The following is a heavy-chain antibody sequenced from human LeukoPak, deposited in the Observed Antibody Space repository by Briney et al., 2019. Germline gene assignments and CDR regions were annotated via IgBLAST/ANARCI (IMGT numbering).Heavy chain of an antibody. CDR3: IRDLFDDYSLDY. J-gene: IGHJ4*02. D-gene: IGHD3-16*01. V-gene: IGHV3-21*01. CDR1: GFTFSSYS. Sequence: GGSLRLSCAASGFTFSSYSMNWVRQAPGRGLEWVSSINSDSSLMFYAESVKGRFTISRDNARNSLYLQMNSLRAEDTAVYYCIRDLFDDYSLDYWGQGALVTVSS. CDR2: INSDSSLM.